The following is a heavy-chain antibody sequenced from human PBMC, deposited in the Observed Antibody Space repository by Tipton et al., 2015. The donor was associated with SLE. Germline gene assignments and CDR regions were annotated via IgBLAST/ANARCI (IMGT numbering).Heavy chain of an antibody. Sequence: TLSLTCEVYNGSLSGYYWSWIRQSPGKALEWIVESNHSGTTKYNPSLKSRVIISVDTSKNQFSLKVSSVTAADTAVYYCAVNVVVKVQVDYWGQGALVTVSS. CDR1: NGSLSGYY. D-gene: IGHD2-21*01. CDR2: SNHSGTT. J-gene: IGHJ4*02. CDR3: AVNVVVKVQVDY. V-gene: IGHV4-34*01.